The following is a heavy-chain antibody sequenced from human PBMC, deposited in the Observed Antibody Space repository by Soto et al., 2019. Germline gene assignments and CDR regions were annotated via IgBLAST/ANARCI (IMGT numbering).Heavy chain of an antibody. CDR2: INANSGNT. CDR3: ARDFFTQQLVTIVSFDY. J-gene: IGHJ4*02. D-gene: IGHD6-13*01. V-gene: IGHV1-18*04. Sequence: GASVKVSCKASGYTFTGYYMHWVRQAPGQGLEWMGWINANSGNTNYAQKLQGRVTMTTDTSTSTAYMELRSLRSDDTAVYYCARDFFTQQLVTIVSFDYWGQGTLVTVSS. CDR1: GYTFTGYY.